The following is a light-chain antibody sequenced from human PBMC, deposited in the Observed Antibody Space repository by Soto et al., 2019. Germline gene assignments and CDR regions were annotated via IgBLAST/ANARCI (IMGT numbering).Light chain of an antibody. Sequence: EIVMTQSPATLSVSPGGRATLSCRASQSISDTLAWYQQKPGQAPRLLIYGASTRAPGFPARFSGSGSGTEFTLTISSLEPEDFATYYCQHYNTYPWTFGQGTKVDIK. CDR3: QHYNTYPWT. CDR2: GAS. V-gene: IGKV3-15*01. J-gene: IGKJ1*01. CDR1: QSISDT.